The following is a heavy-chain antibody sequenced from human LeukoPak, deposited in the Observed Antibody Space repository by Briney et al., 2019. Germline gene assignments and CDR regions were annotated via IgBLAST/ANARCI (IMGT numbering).Heavy chain of an antibody. Sequence: GGSLRLSCTASGFTFGDYAMSWFRQAPGKGLEWVGFIRSKAYGGTTEYAASVKGRFTISGDDSKSIAYLQMNSLKTEDTAVYYCTRERITIFGVVPFFDYWGQGTLVTVSS. CDR1: GFTFGDYA. V-gene: IGHV3-49*03. J-gene: IGHJ4*02. D-gene: IGHD3-3*01. CDR3: TRERITIFGVVPFFDY. CDR2: IRSKAYGGTT.